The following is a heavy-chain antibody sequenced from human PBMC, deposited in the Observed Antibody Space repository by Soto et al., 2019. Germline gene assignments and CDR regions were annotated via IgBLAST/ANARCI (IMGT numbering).Heavy chain of an antibody. V-gene: IGHV3-23*01. CDR3: AKIIAVAEGDYFDY. D-gene: IGHD6-19*01. J-gene: IGHJ4*02. CDR2: ISGSGGST. CDR1: GFTFSSYA. Sequence: LSLTCAASGFTFSSYAMSWVRQAPGKGLEWVSAISGSGGSTYYADSVKGRFTISRDNSKNTLYLQMNSLRAEDTAVYYCAKIIAVAEGDYFDYWGQGTLVTVSS.